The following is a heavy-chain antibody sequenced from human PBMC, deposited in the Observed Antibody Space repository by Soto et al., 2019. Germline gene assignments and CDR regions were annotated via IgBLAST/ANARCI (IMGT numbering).Heavy chain of an antibody. CDR2: ISGSGYNT. CDR3: VKHLLSLIVVADAFDI. CDR1: GFTFSTYG. D-gene: IGHD3-22*01. Sequence: EVQLLESGGTVVQPGGSLRLSCAASGFTFSTYGVSWVRQAPGKGLERVSSISGSGYNTFYADSVKGRFTISRDNSNNTVHLLMNTLRADDTALYYCVKHLLSLIVVADAFDIWGQGTMVTVSS. V-gene: IGHV3-23*01. J-gene: IGHJ3*02.